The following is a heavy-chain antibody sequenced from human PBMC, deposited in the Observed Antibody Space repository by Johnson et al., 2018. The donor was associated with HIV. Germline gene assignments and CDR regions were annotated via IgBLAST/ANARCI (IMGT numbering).Heavy chain of an antibody. CDR1: GFTVSSNY. V-gene: IGHV3-66*01. CDR2: IYSGGST. Sequence: VQLVESGGGLVQPGGSLRLSCAASGFTVSSNYMSWVRQAPGKGLEWVSVIYSGGSTYYADSVKGRFTISRDNSKNSLYLQMNSLRPEDTAVYYCAKDYEWFGEFVDAFDIWGQGTMVTVSS. D-gene: IGHD3-10*01. CDR3: AKDYEWFGEFVDAFDI. J-gene: IGHJ3*02.